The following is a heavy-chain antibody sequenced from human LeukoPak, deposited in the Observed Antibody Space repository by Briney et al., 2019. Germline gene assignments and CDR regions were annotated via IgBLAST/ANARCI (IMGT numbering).Heavy chain of an antibody. Sequence: LRLSCAASGFTFSDYYMSWIRQAPGKGLEWIGSIYYSGSTYYNPSLKSRVTISVDTSKNQFSLKLSSVTAADTAVYYCARGGARAMIVVADFDYWGQGTLVTVSS. J-gene: IGHJ4*02. V-gene: IGHV4-38-2*01. CDR3: ARGGARAMIVVADFDY. CDR2: IYYSGST. CDR1: GFTFSDYY. D-gene: IGHD3-22*01.